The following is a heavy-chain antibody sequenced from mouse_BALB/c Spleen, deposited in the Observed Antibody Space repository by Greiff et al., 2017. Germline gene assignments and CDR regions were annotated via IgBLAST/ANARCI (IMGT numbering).Heavy chain of an antibody. CDR3: AREGDGNYAMDY. CDR2: ISSGGST. V-gene: IGHV5-6-5*01. D-gene: IGHD2-1*01. Sequence: EVHLVESGGGLVKPGGSLKLSCAASGFTFSSYAMSWVRQTPEKRLEWVASISSGGSTYYPDSVKGRFTISRDNARNILYLQMSSLRSEDTAMYYCAREGDGNYAMDYWGQGTSVTVSS. CDR1: GFTFSSYA. J-gene: IGHJ4*01.